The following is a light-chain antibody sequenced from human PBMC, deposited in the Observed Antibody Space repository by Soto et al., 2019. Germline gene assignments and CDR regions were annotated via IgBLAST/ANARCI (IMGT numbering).Light chain of an antibody. V-gene: IGKV1-39*01. J-gene: IGKJ5*01. CDR2: DAS. Sequence: DIQVTQSPPTLSASVGDRVTITCRASQTISTWMAWYQQKPGKAPKLLVYDASTLQSGVASRFSGSGSGTEFTLTITSLQPEDFATYYCQQSYGTPITFGQGTRLEIK. CDR3: QQSYGTPIT. CDR1: QTISTW.